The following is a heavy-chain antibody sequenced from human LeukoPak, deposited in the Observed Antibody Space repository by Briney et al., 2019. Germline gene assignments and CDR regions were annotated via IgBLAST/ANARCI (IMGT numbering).Heavy chain of an antibody. CDR3: TRLTDLAGTYDYVGFDY. Sequence: PGGSLRLSCAASGFTLSSYAMNWVRQAPGKGLEWLSYISSSGNSMYYADSVKGRFAISRDNAKNSLYLQMNSLKTEDTAVYYCTRLTDLAGTYDYVGFDYWGQGTLVTVSS. D-gene: IGHD3-16*01. J-gene: IGHJ4*02. CDR2: ISSSGNSM. CDR1: GFTLSSYA. V-gene: IGHV3-48*04.